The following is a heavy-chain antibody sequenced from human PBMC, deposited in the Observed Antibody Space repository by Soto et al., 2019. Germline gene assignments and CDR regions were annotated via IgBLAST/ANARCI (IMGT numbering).Heavy chain of an antibody. CDR1: GCSTSSDNY. CDR2: IYYSGNT. Sequence: SEAVSPTCSVPGCSTSSDNYWSWSRQPPGKGLEWIGHIYYSGNTDYNPSLKSRLAISIDTSKNQFSLKLSSVTAADTAVYFCAREFPESSVFLSYYDSSGHVCLGTASS. CDR3: AREFPESSVFLSYYDS. D-gene: IGHD6-6*01. V-gene: IGHV4-30-4*01. J-gene: IGHJ4*01.